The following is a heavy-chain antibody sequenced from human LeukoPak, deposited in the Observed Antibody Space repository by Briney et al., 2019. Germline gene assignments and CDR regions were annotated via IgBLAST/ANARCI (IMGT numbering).Heavy chain of an antibody. V-gene: IGHV1-2*04. CDR3: ARVEGLGTLSYDFWRPTRAGDAFDI. D-gene: IGHD3-3*01. Sequence: GASVEVSCKASGYTFTGYYMHWVRQAPGQGLEWMGWINPNSGGTNYAQKFQGWVTMTRDTSISTAYMELSRLRSDDTAVYYCARVEGLGTLSYDFWRPTRAGDAFDIWGQGTMVTVSS. CDR2: INPNSGGT. CDR1: GYTFTGYY. J-gene: IGHJ3*02.